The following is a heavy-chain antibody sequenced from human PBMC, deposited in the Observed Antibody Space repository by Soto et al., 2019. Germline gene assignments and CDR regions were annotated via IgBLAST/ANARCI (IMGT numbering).Heavy chain of an antibody. D-gene: IGHD2-15*01. CDR2: IRNKSYGETT. V-gene: IGHV3-49*04. CDR1: GFPFGDFG. Sequence: GGSLRLSCAVSGFPFGDFGMNWVRQAPGKGLEWVGFIRNKSYGETTEYAAAGKGRFTISRDNSNGIAYLQMNSLKNEDTAVYYCRGAESPDTAYSSLYWGQGTPVTVSS. J-gene: IGHJ4*02. CDR3: RGAESPDTAYSSLY.